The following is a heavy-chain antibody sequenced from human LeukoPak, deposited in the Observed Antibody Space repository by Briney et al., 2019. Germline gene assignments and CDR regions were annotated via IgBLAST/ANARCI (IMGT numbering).Heavy chain of an antibody. CDR3: AKDRRIAVAGETDY. CDR1: GFTFDDYA. J-gene: IGHJ4*02. Sequence: GGSLRLSCAASGFTFDDYAMHWVRQAPGKGLEWVSGISWNSGSIGYADSVKGRFTISRDNAKNSLYLQMNSLRAEDTALYYCAKDRRIAVAGETDYWGQGTLVTVSS. V-gene: IGHV3-9*01. D-gene: IGHD6-19*01. CDR2: ISWNSGSI.